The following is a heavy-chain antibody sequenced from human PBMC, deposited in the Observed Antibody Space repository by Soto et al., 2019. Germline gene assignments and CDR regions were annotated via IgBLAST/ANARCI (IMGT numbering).Heavy chain of an antibody. CDR3: VRGPNYYDSSGYYDY. D-gene: IGHD3-22*01. J-gene: IGHJ4*02. Sequence: SETLSLTCTVSGGSISSGDYYWSWIRQPPGKGLEWIGYIYYSGSTYYNPSLKSRVTISVDTSKNQFSLKLSSVTAADTAVYYCVRGPNYYDSSGYYDYWGQGTLVTVSS. CDR2: IYYSGST. V-gene: IGHV4-30-4*01. CDR1: GGSISSGDYY.